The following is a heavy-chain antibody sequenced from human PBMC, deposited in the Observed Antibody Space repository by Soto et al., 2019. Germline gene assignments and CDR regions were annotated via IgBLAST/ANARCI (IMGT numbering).Heavy chain of an antibody. J-gene: IGHJ6*03. V-gene: IGHV4-39*01. CDR1: GGSISSSSYY. CDR2: IYYSGST. D-gene: IGHD2-15*01. Sequence: PSETLSLTCTVSGGSISSSSYYWGWIRQPPGKGLEWIGSIYYSGSTYYNPSLKSRVTISVDTSKNQFSLKLSSVTAADTAVYYCARHRVYCSGGSCYRGSNYYYYMDVWGKGTTVTVSS. CDR3: ARHRVYCSGGSCYRGSNYYYYMDV.